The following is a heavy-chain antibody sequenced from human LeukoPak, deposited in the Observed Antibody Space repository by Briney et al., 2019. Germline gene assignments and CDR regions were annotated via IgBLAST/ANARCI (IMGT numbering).Heavy chain of an antibody. V-gene: IGHV4-61*05. Sequence: PSETLSLTCTVSGDSISSTTYFWGWIRQPPGKGLEWIGYIYYSGSTNYNPSLKSRVTMSVDTSKNQFSLKLSSVTAADTAVYYCARGGGGDSYGISNIAAAGAGRLNSKNNFDYWGQGTLVTVSS. D-gene: IGHD6-13*01. CDR2: IYYSGST. CDR1: GDSISSTTYF. CDR3: ARGGGGDSYGISNIAAAGAGRLNSKNNFDY. J-gene: IGHJ4*02.